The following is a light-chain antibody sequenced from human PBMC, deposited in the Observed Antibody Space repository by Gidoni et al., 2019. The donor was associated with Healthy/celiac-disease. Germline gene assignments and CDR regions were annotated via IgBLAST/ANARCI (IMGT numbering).Light chain of an antibody. Sequence: IVITQSPATLSVSPGERATLSCRASQSVSSNLAWYQQKPGQAPRHLIYGASTRDTGIPARFSGSGSGTEFTLTISSLQSEDFAVYYCQQYNNWWTFGQGTKVEIK. CDR1: QSVSSN. J-gene: IGKJ1*01. CDR2: GAS. V-gene: IGKV3-15*01. CDR3: QQYNNWWT.